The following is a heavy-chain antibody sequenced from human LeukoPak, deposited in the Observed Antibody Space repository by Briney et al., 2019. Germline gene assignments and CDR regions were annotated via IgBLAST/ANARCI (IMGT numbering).Heavy chain of an antibody. D-gene: IGHD2-2*01. CDR2: IYPGDSDT. CDR1: GYSFTSYW. J-gene: IGHJ5*02. Sequence: GESLKISCKGSGYSFTSYWIGWVRQMPGKGLEWMGIIYPGDSDTRYSPSSQGQVTISADKSISTAYLQWSSLKASDTAMYYCARHVVPAAMGVNWFDPWGQGTLVTVSS. V-gene: IGHV5-51*01. CDR3: ARHVVPAAMGVNWFDP.